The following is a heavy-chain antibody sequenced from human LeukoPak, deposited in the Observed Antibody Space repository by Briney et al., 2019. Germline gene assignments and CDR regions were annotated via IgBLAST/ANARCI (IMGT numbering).Heavy chain of an antibody. CDR3: VRERRGSHNWFDP. Sequence: PGRSLRLSCAASGFTFSSYAMHWVRQAPGKGLEWVAVISYDGSNKYYADSVKGRFTISRDNSKNTLYLQMNSLRAEDTAVYYCVRERRGSHNWFDPWGQGTLVTVSS. CDR2: ISYDGSNK. J-gene: IGHJ5*02. D-gene: IGHD3-16*01. V-gene: IGHV3-30*04. CDR1: GFTFSSYA.